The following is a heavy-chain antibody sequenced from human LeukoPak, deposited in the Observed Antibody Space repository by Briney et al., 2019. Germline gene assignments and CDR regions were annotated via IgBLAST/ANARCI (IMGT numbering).Heavy chain of an antibody. D-gene: IGHD3-22*01. Sequence: AAVKVSCKASGYTFTSHFMHWVRQAPGQGLEWMGIINPRGGSTSYTQKFQGRVTMTRDTSTSTVYMELSSLRSEDTAVYYCARVKSYYYDTSDKDAFDIWGQGTMVTVSS. CDR2: INPRGGST. J-gene: IGHJ3*02. CDR1: GYTFTSHF. CDR3: ARVKSYYYDTSDKDAFDI. V-gene: IGHV1-46*01.